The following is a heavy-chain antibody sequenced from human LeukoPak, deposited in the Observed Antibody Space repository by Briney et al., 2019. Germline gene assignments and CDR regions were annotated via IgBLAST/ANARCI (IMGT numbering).Heavy chain of an antibody. CDR2: IYHSGST. J-gene: IGHJ3*02. D-gene: IGHD3-10*01. Sequence: SETLSLTCAVSGGSISSGGYSWSWIRQPPGKGLEWIGYIYHSGSTYYNPSLKSRVTISVDRSKNQFSLKLSSVTAADTAVCYCARGVLLWFGDPALAAFDIWGQGTMVTVSS. V-gene: IGHV4-30-2*01. CDR1: GGSISSGGYS. CDR3: ARGVLLWFGDPALAAFDI.